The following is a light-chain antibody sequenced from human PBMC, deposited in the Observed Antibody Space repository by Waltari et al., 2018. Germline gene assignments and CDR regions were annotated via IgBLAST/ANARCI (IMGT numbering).Light chain of an antibody. CDR1: SSDIGGYKY. Sequence: QSALTQPASVSGSPGQSITISCTGTSSDIGGYKYVSWYQQHPGQAPKLMIYVVSNRPSGVSNRFSGSKSGSTASLTISGRQSEDEADYYCSSYMNSSLVFGAGTKVTVL. V-gene: IGLV2-14*01. J-gene: IGLJ3*02. CDR2: VVS. CDR3: SSYMNSSLV.